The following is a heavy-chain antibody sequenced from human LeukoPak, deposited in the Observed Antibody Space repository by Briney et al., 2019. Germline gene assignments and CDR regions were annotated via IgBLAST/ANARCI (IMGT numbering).Heavy chain of an antibody. CDR1: GGSISSYY. CDR2: IYYSGST. Sequence: SETLSLTCTVSGGSISSYYWGWIRQPPGKALEWIASIYYSGSTYLNPSLKSRVTISEDTSKDQFSLKLSSVTAADTAVYYCARALDGRRAFDIWGQGTMVPVSS. J-gene: IGHJ3*02. D-gene: IGHD5-24*01. V-gene: IGHV4-39*07. CDR3: ARALDGRRAFDI.